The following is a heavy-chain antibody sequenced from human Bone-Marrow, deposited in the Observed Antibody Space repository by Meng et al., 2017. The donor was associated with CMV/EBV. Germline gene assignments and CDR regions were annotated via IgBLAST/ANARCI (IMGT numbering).Heavy chain of an antibody. CDR2: INAYNSNT. J-gene: IGHJ4*02. D-gene: IGHD6-13*01. CDR1: GYTFTSYG. CDR3: ARGGQQLVLGHFDY. Sequence: QVQLVQPGPEVKKPGASVKVSCKASGYTFTSYGISWVRQAPGQGLHWMAWINAYNSNTNYAQKFQGRVTMTTDTSTSTAYMELRSLRSDDTAVYYCARGGQQLVLGHFDYWGQGTLVTVSS. V-gene: IGHV1-18*01.